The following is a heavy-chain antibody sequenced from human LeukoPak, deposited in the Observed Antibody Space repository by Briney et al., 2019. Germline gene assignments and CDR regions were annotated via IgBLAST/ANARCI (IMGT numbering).Heavy chain of an antibody. D-gene: IGHD3-9*01. Sequence: SETLSLTCTVSGGSISTYYWTWIRQPAGKRLEWIGRIYTSGSTNYNPSLKSRVTMSVDTSKNQFSLKLSSLTAAATAVYYCARGGSPDYDILTGYSLDFDWFDPWGQGTLVTVSS. CDR1: GGSISTYY. V-gene: IGHV4-4*07. CDR3: ARGGSPDYDILTGYSLDFDWFDP. J-gene: IGHJ5*02. CDR2: IYTSGST.